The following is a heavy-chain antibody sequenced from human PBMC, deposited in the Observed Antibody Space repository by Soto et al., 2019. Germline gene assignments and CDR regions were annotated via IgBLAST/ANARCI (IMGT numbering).Heavy chain of an antibody. CDR2: IYYSGST. V-gene: IGHV4-59*01. D-gene: IGHD5-18*01. CDR3: ARGSQTPGYSYGYMVDD. CDR1: GGSISSYY. J-gene: IGHJ4*02. Sequence: SETLSLTCTVSGGSISSYYWSWIRQPPGKGLEWIGYIYYSGSTNYNPSLKSRVTISVDTSKNQFSLKLSSVTAADTAVYYCARGSQTPGYSYGYMVDDWGQGTRVTVAS.